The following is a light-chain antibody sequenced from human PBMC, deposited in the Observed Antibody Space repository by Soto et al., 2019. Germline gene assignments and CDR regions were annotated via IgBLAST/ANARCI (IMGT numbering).Light chain of an antibody. CDR2: GTS. CDR1: QSLRSS. J-gene: IGKJ1*01. CDR3: QQYNNWPRT. V-gene: IGKV3-15*01. Sequence: EIVMTQSPATLSVSLGERATLSCRASQSLRSSLAWYQQKPGQAPRLLIYGTSTRATGIPARFSGSGSGTDFTLTISSLQFEDFAVYYCQQYNNWPRTFGQGTKVDIK.